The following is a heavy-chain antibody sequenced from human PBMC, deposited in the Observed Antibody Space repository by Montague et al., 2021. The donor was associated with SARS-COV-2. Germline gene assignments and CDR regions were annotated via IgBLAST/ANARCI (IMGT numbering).Heavy chain of an antibody. CDR3: AGYYYDSSGYYDY. Sequence: SETLSLTCAVYGGSFSGYYWSWIRQPPGKGLEWIGEINHSGSTNYNPSLKSRVTISVDTSKNQFSLKLSSVTAADTAVYYCAGYYYDSSGYYDYWGQGTLVTVAS. D-gene: IGHD3-22*01. J-gene: IGHJ4*02. V-gene: IGHV4-34*01. CDR1: GGSFSGYY. CDR2: INHSGST.